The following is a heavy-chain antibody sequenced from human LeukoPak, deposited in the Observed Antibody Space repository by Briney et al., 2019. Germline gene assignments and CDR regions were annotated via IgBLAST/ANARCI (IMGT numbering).Heavy chain of an antibody. CDR1: GGSFSGYY. CDR3: AALGYCSGGSCSLNYPFDC. J-gene: IGHJ4*02. CDR2: INHSGST. V-gene: IGHV4-34*01. D-gene: IGHD2-15*01. Sequence: SETLSLTCAVYGGSFSGYYWSWIRQPPGKGLEWIGEINHSGSTNYNPSLKSRVTISVDTSKNQFSLKLSSVTAADTAVYYCAALGYCSGGSCSLNYPFDCWGQGTLVTVSS.